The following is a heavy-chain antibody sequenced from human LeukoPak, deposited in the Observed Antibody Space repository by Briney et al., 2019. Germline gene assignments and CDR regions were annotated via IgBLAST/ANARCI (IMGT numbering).Heavy chain of an antibody. V-gene: IGHV3-9*01. CDR3: AKSQIAAAGFPFDY. CDR1: GFTFDDYA. CDR2: ISWNSGSI. J-gene: IGHJ4*02. D-gene: IGHD6-13*01. Sequence: PGGSLRLSCAASGFTFDDYAMHWVRQAPGKGLEWVSGISWNSGSIGYADSVKGRFTISRDNAKNSLYLQMNSLRAEDTALYYCAKSQIAAAGFPFDYWGQGTLVTVSS.